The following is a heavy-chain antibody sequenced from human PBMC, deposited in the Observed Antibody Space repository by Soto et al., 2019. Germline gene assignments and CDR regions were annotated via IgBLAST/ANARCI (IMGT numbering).Heavy chain of an antibody. J-gene: IGHJ6*02. D-gene: IGHD6-13*01. Sequence: SETLSLTCTVSGGSISSYYWSWIRQPAGKGLEWIGRIYTSGSTNYNPSLKSRVTMSVDTSKNQFSLKLSSVTAADTDVYYCARGGAAAGTYYYYYGMDVWGQGTTVTVSS. CDR3: ARGGAAAGTYYYYYGMDV. CDR1: GGSISSYY. CDR2: IYTSGST. V-gene: IGHV4-4*07.